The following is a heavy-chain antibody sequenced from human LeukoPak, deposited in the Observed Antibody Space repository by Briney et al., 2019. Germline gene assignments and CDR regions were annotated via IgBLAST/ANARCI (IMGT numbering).Heavy chain of an antibody. J-gene: IGHJ4*02. Sequence: ASVKVSCKASGYTFTSYDINWVRQATGQGLEWMGWINPNSGGTNYAQKFQGRVTMTRDTSISTAYMELSRLRSDDTAVYYCARALWFGELLYVDYWGQGTLVTVSS. CDR1: GYTFTSYD. V-gene: IGHV1-2*02. D-gene: IGHD3-10*01. CDR2: INPNSGGT. CDR3: ARALWFGELLYVDY.